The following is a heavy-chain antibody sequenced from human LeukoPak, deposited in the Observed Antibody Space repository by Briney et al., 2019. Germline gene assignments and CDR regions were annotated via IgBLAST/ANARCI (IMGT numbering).Heavy chain of an antibody. V-gene: IGHV3-53*01. CDR1: GFTVSSNY. CDR2: IYRGGST. J-gene: IGHJ4*02. CDR3: ARGRYSGYVFDY. D-gene: IGHD5-12*01. Sequence: GGSLRLSCAASGFTVSSNYMSWVRQAPGKGLEWVSVIYRGGSTYYEDSGKGLFTDSRDNSKNTLYLQMNSLRADDTAFYCCARGRYSGYVFDYWGQGTLVTVSS.